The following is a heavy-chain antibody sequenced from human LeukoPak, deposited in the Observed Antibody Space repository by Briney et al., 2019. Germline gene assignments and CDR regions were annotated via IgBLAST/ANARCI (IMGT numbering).Heavy chain of an antibody. CDR1: GGSFSGYY. Sequence: SETLSLTCAVYGGSFSGYYWSWIRQPPGKGLEWTGEINHSGSTNYNPSLKSRVTISVDTSKNQFSLKLSSVTAADTAVYYCASPRGVRGVLDYWGQGTLVTVSS. CDR3: ASPRGVRGVLDY. CDR2: INHSGST. J-gene: IGHJ4*02. D-gene: IGHD3-10*01. V-gene: IGHV4-34*01.